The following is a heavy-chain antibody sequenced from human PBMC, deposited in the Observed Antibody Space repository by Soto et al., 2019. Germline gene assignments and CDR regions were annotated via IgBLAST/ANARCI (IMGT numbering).Heavy chain of an antibody. CDR3: ARLTTVRYFDY. CDR1: GYSINIDYY. V-gene: IGHV4-38-2*01. CDR2: IYHSGSA. Sequence: SETLSLTCAVSGYSINIDYYWAWIRQPPGKGLEWIGSIYHSGSAYYNPSLQSRVTISVDASKNQFSLKVSSVTAADTAVYYCARLTTVRYFDYWGQGTLVTVSS. J-gene: IGHJ4*02. D-gene: IGHD4-17*01.